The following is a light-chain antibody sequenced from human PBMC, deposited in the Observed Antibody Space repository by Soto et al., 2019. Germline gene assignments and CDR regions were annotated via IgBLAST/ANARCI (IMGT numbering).Light chain of an antibody. CDR1: SSDVGGYNY. CDR2: DVS. J-gene: IGLJ1*01. Sequence: QSVLTQPASVSGSPGQSITISCTGTSSDVGGYNYVSWYQQHPGKAPKLMIYDVSNRPSGISDRFFGSKSGNTASLTISGLQAEDEADYYCRSYTSSSSPYVFGTGTKVSVL. CDR3: RSYTSSSSPYV. V-gene: IGLV2-14*03.